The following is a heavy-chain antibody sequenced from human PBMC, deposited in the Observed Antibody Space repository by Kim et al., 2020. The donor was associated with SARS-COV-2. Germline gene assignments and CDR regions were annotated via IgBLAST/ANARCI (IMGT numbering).Heavy chain of an antibody. D-gene: IGHD6-25*01. CDR3: ARVVAGYSIDY. Sequence: TDNPALSSRVTISVDTSKNQFSLKLSSATAADTAVYYCARVVAGYSIDYWGQGTLVTVSS. V-gene: IGHV4-59*01. J-gene: IGHJ4*02.